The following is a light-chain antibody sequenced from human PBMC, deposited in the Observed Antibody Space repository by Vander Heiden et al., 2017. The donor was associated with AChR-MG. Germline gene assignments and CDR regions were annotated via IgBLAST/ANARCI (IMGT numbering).Light chain of an antibody. Sequence: DVVMTQSPHSLPVTLGQPASISCRSSQSLVHSDGNTYLNWFQQRPGQSPRRLIYKVSNRDSGVPDRFSGSGSGTDFTLKISRVEAEDVGVYYCMQGTHWPRWTFGQGTKVEIK. J-gene: IGKJ1*01. CDR2: KVS. CDR3: MQGTHWPRWT. CDR1: QSLVHSDGNTY. V-gene: IGKV2-30*02.